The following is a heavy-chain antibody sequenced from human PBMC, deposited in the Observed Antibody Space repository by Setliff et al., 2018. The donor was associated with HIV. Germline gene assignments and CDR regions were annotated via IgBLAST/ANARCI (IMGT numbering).Heavy chain of an antibody. V-gene: IGHV3-48*01. J-gene: IGHJ4*02. CDR3: AKKTAAYTSRSWLHY. D-gene: IGHD2-2*02. CDR2: ISSSSSTT. Sequence: GGSLRLSCAASGFTFSSYSMNWVRQAPGKGLEWVSYISSSSSTTYYADSVKGRFVISREKSKSTLYLQMNSLRAEDTAVYYCAKKTAAYTSRSWLHYWGQGTLVTVSS. CDR1: GFTFSSYS.